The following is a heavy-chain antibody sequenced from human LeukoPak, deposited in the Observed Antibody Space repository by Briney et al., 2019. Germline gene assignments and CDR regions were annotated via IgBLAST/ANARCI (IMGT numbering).Heavy chain of an antibody. V-gene: IGHV3-33*08. D-gene: IGHD1-26*01. CDR2: IRYDGSNK. CDR1: GFTFSTYG. J-gene: IGHJ4*02. CDR3: ARSVGATNEFDY. Sequence: GRSLRLSCAASGFTFSTYGTHWVRQAPGKGLDWVAFIRYDGSNKFYADSVKGRFTISRDNSKNTLYLQMNSLRAEDTAVYYCARSVGATNEFDYWGQGTLVTVSS.